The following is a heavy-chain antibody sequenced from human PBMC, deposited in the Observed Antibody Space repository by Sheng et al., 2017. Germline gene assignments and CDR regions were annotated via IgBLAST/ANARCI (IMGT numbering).Heavy chain of an antibody. Sequence: EVQLVESGGGLVQPGRSLRLSCAASGFTFDDYAMHWVRQAPGKGLEWVSGISWNSGSIGYADSVKGRFTISRDNAKNSLYLQMNSLRAEDTALYYCAIISGAFDIWGQGTMVTVSS. CDR1: GFTFDDYA. CDR2: ISWNSGSI. D-gene: IGHD1-26*01. V-gene: IGHV3-9*01. J-gene: IGHJ3*02. CDR3: AIISGAFDI.